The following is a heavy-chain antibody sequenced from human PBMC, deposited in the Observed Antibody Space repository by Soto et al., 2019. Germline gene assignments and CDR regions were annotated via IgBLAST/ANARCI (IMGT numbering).Heavy chain of an antibody. CDR2: ISSGGIDT. J-gene: IGHJ3*01. CDR1: GFTFRSYA. CDR3: AREDFGESI. D-gene: IGHD3-10*01. V-gene: IGHV3-48*01. Sequence: EVLLVESGGGLIQPGGSLRLSCEVSGFTFRSYAMMWVRQAPGKGLEWVSKISSGGIDTYYADSVKGRFTISRDNAKSTLHLQMNNLRVEDTAVYYCAREDFGESIWGQGTMVTVSP.